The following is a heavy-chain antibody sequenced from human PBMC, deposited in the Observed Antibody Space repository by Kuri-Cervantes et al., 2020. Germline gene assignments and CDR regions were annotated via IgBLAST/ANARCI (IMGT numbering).Heavy chain of an antibody. J-gene: IGHJ3*02. D-gene: IGHD1-26*01. CDR1: GFTFTSSA. Sequence: SVKVSCKASGFTFTSSAVQWVRQARGQRLEWIGWIVVGSGNTNYAQKFQERVTITRDMSTSTAYMELSSLRSEDTAVCYCAADPPTRVGATPHDAFDIWGQGTMVTVSS. V-gene: IGHV1-58*01. CDR3: AADPPTRVGATPHDAFDI. CDR2: IVVGSGNT.